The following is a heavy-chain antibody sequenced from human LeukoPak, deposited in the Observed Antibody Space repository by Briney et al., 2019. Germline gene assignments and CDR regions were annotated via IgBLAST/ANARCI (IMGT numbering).Heavy chain of an antibody. V-gene: IGHV4-34*01. CDR3: ARGDRYFAWLRRKYYFDY. Sequence: RASETLSLTCAVYGGSFSGYYWSWIRQPPGKGLEWIGEINHSGSTNYNPSLKSRVTISVDTSKNQFSLKLSSVTAADTAVYYCARGDRYFAWLRRKYYFDYWGQGTLVTVSS. CDR2: INHSGST. J-gene: IGHJ4*02. D-gene: IGHD3-9*01. CDR1: GGSFSGYY.